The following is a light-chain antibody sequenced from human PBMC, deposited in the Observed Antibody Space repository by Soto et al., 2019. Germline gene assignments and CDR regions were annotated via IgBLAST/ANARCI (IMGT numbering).Light chain of an antibody. Sequence: EIVLTQSPGTLSLSPGERATLSCRASQTLSRGGLAWYQQKAGQAPRLLFYAASSRTHGIPDRFSGSGSGTDFTLTITRLEPEDFAVYYCQQYDDSPYNFGPGTKPEIK. CDR2: AAS. CDR1: QTLSRGG. J-gene: IGKJ2*01. CDR3: QQYDDSPYN. V-gene: IGKV3-20*01.